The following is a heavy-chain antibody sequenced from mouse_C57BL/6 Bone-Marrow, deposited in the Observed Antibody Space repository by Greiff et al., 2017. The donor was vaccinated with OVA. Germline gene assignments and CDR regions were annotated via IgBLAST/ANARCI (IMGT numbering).Heavy chain of an antibody. Sequence: EVMLVESGEGLVKPGGSLKLSCAASGFTFSSYAMSWVRQTPEKRLEWVAYISSGGDYTYYADTVKGRFTISRDKASNTLYLLKSSLKSEDAAADYCTRDGYYAMDYWGQGTPVTVSA. J-gene: IGHJ4*01. CDR2: ISSGGDYT. D-gene: IGHD2-3*01. V-gene: IGHV5-9-1*02. CDR1: GFTFSSYA. CDR3: TRDGYYAMDY.